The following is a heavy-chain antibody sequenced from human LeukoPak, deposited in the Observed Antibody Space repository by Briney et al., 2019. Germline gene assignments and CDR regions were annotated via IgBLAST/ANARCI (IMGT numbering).Heavy chain of an antibody. CDR2: IKSDGRT. CDR3: DRAPSEICGYYPEYFRH. D-gene: IGHD3-22*01. V-gene: IGHV3-74*01. CDR1: GFTLSGYW. Sequence: GGSLRLSCAASGFTLSGYWMHCVRQAPGKGLVWVSRIKSDGRTNYADSVKGRFTISRDNAKNTVSLQMYSLRAANTSAYYCDRAPSEICGYYPEYFRHWGQGTLVIVSS. J-gene: IGHJ1*01.